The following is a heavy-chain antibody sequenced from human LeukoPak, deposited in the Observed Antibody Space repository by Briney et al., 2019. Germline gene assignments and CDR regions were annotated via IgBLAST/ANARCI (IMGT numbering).Heavy chain of an antibody. CDR3: MKLPTMIIVIDTDFEY. V-gene: IGHV3-53*01. CDR2: IYSDNT. J-gene: IGHJ4*02. D-gene: IGHD2-21*01. CDR1: GFTVSSNS. Sequence: GGSLRLSCTVSGFTVSSNSMSWVRQAPGKGLEWVSFIYSDNTHYSDSVKGRFTISRDNSKNTLYLQMNSLRAEDTALYYCMKLPTMIIVIDTDFEYWGQGAQVTVSS.